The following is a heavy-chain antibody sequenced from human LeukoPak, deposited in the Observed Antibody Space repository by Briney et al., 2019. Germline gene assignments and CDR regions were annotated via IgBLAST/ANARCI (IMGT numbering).Heavy chain of an antibody. V-gene: IGHV4-59*01. J-gene: IGHJ3*02. CDR2: IFYTGST. Sequence: SETLSLTCTVSGGSISSYYWSWIRQPPGKGLEWIGYIFYTGSTNYNPSLKSRVTISVLTSKNRFSLKLSSVTAADTAVYYCARRVDIWGHGTLVTVSS. CDR1: GGSISSYY. CDR3: ARRVDI.